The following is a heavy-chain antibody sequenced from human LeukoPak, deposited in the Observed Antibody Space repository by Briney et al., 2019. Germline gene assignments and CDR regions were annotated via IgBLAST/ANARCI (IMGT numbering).Heavy chain of an antibody. V-gene: IGHV7-4-1*02. Sequence: VSVKVSCKASGYTFINFAMNWVRQAPGQGLEWMGWIDTNTGIPTYAQGFTGRFVFSLDTSVSTVYLQITSLQAEDAAVYYCARDPGSQRVNRLARRGDYWGQGTLVTVSS. J-gene: IGHJ4*02. D-gene: IGHD1-14*01. CDR1: GYTFINFA. CDR3: ARDPGSQRVNRLARRGDY. CDR2: IDTNTGIP.